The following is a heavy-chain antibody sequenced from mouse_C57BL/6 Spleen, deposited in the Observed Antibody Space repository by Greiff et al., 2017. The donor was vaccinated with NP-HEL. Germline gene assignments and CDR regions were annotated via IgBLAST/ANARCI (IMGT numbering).Heavy chain of an antibody. CDR1: GYTFTSYW. CDR3: ARWGGRDSFDY. CDR2: INPSNGGT. J-gene: IGHJ2*01. V-gene: IGHV1-53*01. Sequence: QVQLQQSGAELVKPGASVKMSCKASGYTFTSYWMHWVKQRPGQGLEWIGNINPSNGGTNYNEKFKSKATLTVDKSSSTAYMQLSSLTSEDSAVYYCARWGGRDSFDYWGQGTTLTVSS.